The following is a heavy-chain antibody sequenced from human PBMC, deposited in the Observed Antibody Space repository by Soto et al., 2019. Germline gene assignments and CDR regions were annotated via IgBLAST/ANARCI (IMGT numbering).Heavy chain of an antibody. CDR3: ARDTTMVKGNWFDP. V-gene: IGHV3-21*01. Sequence: GGSLRLSCAASGFTFSSQSMSWVRQAPGKGLEWVSSISGGSSYIYYADSVRGRFTISRDNAKNSLYLQMNSLRAEDTAVYYCARDTTMVKGNWFDPWGQGTLVTVSS. D-gene: IGHD5-18*01. CDR2: ISGGSSYI. CDR1: GFTFSSQS. J-gene: IGHJ5*02.